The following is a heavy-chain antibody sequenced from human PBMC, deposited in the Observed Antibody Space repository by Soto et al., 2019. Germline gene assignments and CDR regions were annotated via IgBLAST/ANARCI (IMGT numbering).Heavy chain of an antibody. CDR3: ARVAASSSFQCSFYGMDV. D-gene: IGHD3-10*02. CDR2: IYYSGAT. J-gene: IGHJ6*02. CDR1: GGSISSYY. Sequence: PSETLSLTCKVSGGSISSYYWNWIRQPPGKGLEWIGNIYYSGATNYSPSLESRVTISVDTSKNQISLKLRSVTAADTAVYYCARVAASSSFQCSFYGMDVWGQGTTVTVSS. V-gene: IGHV4-59*01.